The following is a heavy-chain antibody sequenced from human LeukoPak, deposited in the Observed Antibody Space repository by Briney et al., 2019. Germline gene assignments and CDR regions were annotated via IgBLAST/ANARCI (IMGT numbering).Heavy chain of an antibody. CDR3: ASHPNRGAPFDY. CDR2: IYYTGST. D-gene: IGHD7-27*01. CDR1: GGSISSYF. Sequence: KTSETLSLTCTVSGGSISSYFCSWIRQPPGKGLEWIGYIYYTGSTNYNPSLKSRVTTSVDTSKNQFSLKLSSVTAADTAVYYCASHPNRGAPFDYWGQGTLVTVSS. V-gene: IGHV4-59*01. J-gene: IGHJ4*02.